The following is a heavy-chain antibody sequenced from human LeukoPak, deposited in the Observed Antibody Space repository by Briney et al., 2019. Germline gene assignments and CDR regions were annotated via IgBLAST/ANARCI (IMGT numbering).Heavy chain of an antibody. Sequence: SETLSLTCSVSGASITTTNFWWTWIRQSPGRGLEWIGYIHDRGSDKYNPALESRATLSVDTSKNQFSLKLNSVTAADTAVYYCARYGLVEFRNAFQYWGQGILVSVSS. CDR2: IHDRGSD. CDR3: ARYGLVEFRNAFQY. D-gene: IGHD6-6*01. V-gene: IGHV4-61*01. J-gene: IGHJ1*01. CDR1: GASITTTNFW.